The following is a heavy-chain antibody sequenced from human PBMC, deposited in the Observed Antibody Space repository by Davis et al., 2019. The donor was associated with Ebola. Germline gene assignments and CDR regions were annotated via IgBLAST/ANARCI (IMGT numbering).Heavy chain of an antibody. CDR1: GGSISSSSYY. Sequence: PSETLSLTCTVSGGSISSSSYYWGWIRQPPGKGLEWIGSIYYSGTTYYNPSLKSRVTISVDTSKNQVSLKLSSVTAADTAVYYCARHGDLVGANKVDYWGQGTLVTVSS. CDR3: ARHGDLVGANKVDY. CDR2: IYYSGTT. V-gene: IGHV4-39*01. J-gene: IGHJ4*02. D-gene: IGHD1-26*01.